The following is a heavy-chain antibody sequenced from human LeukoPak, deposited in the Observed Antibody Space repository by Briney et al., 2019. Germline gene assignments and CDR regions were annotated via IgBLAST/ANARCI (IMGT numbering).Heavy chain of an antibody. J-gene: IGHJ4*02. D-gene: IGHD5-18*01. V-gene: IGHV3-23*01. CDR1: GFTFSSYA. CDR3: AKVLAPGYSYGYRDDDY. CDR2: ISGSGGST. Sequence: PGGSLRLSCAASGFTFSSYAKSWVRQAPGKGLEWVSAISGSGGSTYYADSVKGRFTISRDNSKNTLYLQMNSLRAEDTAVYYCAKVLAPGYSYGYRDDDYWGQGTLVTVSS.